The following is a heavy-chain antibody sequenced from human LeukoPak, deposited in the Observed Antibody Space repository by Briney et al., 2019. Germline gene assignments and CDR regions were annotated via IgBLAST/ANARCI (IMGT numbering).Heavy chain of an antibody. Sequence: TGGSLRLSCAASGFTVSSYYMNWVRQAPGKGLQWVSILYSDGATYYADSVKGRFTISRDNSRSTLYLQMNSLRAEDTAVYYCARVDDFWPNGWYMDVWGKGTTVTVSS. CDR1: GFTVSSYY. CDR2: LYSDGAT. J-gene: IGHJ6*03. V-gene: IGHV3-66*01. CDR3: ARVDDFWPNGWYMDV. D-gene: IGHD3-3*01.